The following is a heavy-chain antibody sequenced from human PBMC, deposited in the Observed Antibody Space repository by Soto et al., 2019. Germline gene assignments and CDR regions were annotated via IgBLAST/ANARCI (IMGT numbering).Heavy chain of an antibody. CDR2: ISSGSSYI. V-gene: IGHV3-21*01. Sequence: GGSLRLSCAASGFTFSSYTMNWVRQAPGKGLEWVSSISSGSSYIYYADSVKGRFTISRDNAKNSLFLQMNSLRAEDTAVYYCARDILSGGAYPDYWGQGTKVTVSS. D-gene: IGHD3-10*01. CDR1: GFTFSSYT. J-gene: IGHJ4*02. CDR3: ARDILSGGAYPDY.